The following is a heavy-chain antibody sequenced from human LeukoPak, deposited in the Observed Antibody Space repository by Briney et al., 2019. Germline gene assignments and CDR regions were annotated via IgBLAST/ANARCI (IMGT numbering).Heavy chain of an antibody. CDR2: INPASSDI. CDR1: GFSFSTYY. D-gene: IGHD1/OR15-1a*01. V-gene: IGHV3-21*01. Sequence: GGSLRLSCAASGFSFSTYYGNWVRQTPGKGLEWVSSINPASSDINYADSVRRRFTISRDNAKNSLDMQMDSQRAEDTAVYYCARNNFYYYMDVWGKGTTVTVSS. J-gene: IGHJ6*03. CDR3: ARNNFYYYMDV.